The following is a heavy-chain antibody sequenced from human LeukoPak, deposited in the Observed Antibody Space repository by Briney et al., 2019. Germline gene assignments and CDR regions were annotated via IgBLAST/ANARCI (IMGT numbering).Heavy chain of an antibody. D-gene: IGHD6-13*01. J-gene: IGHJ4*02. Sequence: GGSLRLSCAASGFTFSNYAMSWVRQAPGKGLEWASAISGSGGSTYYADSVKGRFTISRDNSKNTLYLQMNSLRAEDTAVYYCAKVPSNWYFEGFDYWGQGTLVTVSS. CDR2: ISGSGGST. V-gene: IGHV3-23*01. CDR1: GFTFSNYA. CDR3: AKVPSNWYFEGFDY.